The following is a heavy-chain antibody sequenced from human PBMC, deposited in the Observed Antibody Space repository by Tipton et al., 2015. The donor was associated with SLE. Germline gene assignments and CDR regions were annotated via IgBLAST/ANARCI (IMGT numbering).Heavy chain of an antibody. Sequence: GSLRLSWAASGFTFSSYAMSWVRQAPGKGLEWVSAISGSGGSTYYADSVKGRFTISRDNSKNTLYLQMNSLRAEDTAVYYCAKANAGFTAGAVAGDWGQGTLVTVSS. CDR3: AKANAGFTAGAVAGD. J-gene: IGHJ4*02. V-gene: IGHV3-23*01. CDR2: ISGSGGST. D-gene: IGHD6-19*01. CDR1: GFTFSSYA.